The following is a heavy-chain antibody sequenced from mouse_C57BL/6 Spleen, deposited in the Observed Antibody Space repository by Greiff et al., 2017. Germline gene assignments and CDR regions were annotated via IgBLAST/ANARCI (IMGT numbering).Heavy chain of an antibody. Sequence: EVQRVESGPGLVKPSQSLSLTCSVTGYSITSGYYWNWIRQFPGNKLEWMGYISYDGSNNYNPSLINRISITRDTSKNQFFLKLNSVTTEDTATYYCARDRSGYGVDYWGQGTTLTVSS. D-gene: IGHD3-2*02. J-gene: IGHJ2*01. V-gene: IGHV3-6*01. CDR3: ARDRSGYGVDY. CDR2: ISYDGSN. CDR1: GYSITSGYY.